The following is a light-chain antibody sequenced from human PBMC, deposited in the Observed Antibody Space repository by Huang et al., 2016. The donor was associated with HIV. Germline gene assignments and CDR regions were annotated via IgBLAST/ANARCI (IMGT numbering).Light chain of an antibody. V-gene: IGKV3-11*01. CDR2: DAS. CDR3: QHRSNWLT. Sequence: EIVLTQSPATLSLSPGERATLSCRASQSVSNYLTWYQQKPGQAPRLLSYDASSRATGIPGRFSGSGSGTDFTLSISSLAPEDFAVYYCQHRSNWLTFGGGTKVEIK. CDR1: QSVSNY. J-gene: IGKJ4*01.